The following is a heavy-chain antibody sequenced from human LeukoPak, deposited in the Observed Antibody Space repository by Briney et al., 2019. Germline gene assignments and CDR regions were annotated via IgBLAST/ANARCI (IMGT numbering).Heavy chain of an antibody. D-gene: IGHD2-15*01. CDR3: ARDRTPDSPRSLPEYFQH. V-gene: IGHV1-69*13. CDR2: IIPIFGTA. Sequence: GASVKVSCKVSGYTLTELSMHWVRQAPGRGLEWMGGIIPIFGTANYAQKFQGRVTITADESTSTAYMELSSLRSEDTAVYYCARDRTPDSPRSLPEYFQHWGQGTLVTVSS. J-gene: IGHJ1*01. CDR1: GYTLTELS.